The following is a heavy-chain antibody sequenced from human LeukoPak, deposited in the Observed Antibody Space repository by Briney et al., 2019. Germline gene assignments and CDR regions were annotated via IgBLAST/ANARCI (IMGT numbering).Heavy chain of an antibody. V-gene: IGHV4-39*01. Sequence: SETLSLTCTVSGSSISSSSYYWGWIRQPPGKGLESIGNIYYSGSTYYNPSLKSRVTISVDTSKNQFSLKLTSVTAADTAVYYCARRAGDVFDIWGQGTMVTVSS. D-gene: IGHD3-10*01. J-gene: IGHJ3*02. CDR3: ARRAGDVFDI. CDR2: IYYSGST. CDR1: GSSISSSSYY.